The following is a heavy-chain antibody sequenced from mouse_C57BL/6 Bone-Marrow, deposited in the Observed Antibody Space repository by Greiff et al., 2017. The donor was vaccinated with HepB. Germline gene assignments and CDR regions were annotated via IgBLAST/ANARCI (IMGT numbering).Heavy chain of an antibody. V-gene: IGHV1-42*01. D-gene: IGHD4-1*01. J-gene: IGHJ1*03. CDR1: GYSFTGYY. Sequence: EVQRVESGPELVKPGASVKISCKASGYSFTGYYMNWVKQSPEKSLEWIGEINPSTGGTTYNQKFKAKATLTVDKSSSTAYMQLKSLTSEDSAIYYCARAKYWVIWYFDVWGTGTTVTVSS. CDR3: ARAKYWVIWYFDV. CDR2: INPSTGGT.